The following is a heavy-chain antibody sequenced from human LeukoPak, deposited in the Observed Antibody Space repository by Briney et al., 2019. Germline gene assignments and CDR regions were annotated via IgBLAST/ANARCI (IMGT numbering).Heavy chain of an antibody. D-gene: IGHD2-15*01. J-gene: IGHJ4*02. Sequence: PGRSLRLSCAASGFTFSSYAMHWVRQAPGKGLEWMGGFDPEDGETIYAQKFQGRVAMTEDTSTDTAYMELSSLRSEDTAFYYCATGADCSDASCFYKYFGFWGQGTLVTVSS. CDR1: GFTFSSYA. V-gene: IGHV1-24*01. CDR2: FDPEDGET. CDR3: ATGADCSDASCFYKYFGF.